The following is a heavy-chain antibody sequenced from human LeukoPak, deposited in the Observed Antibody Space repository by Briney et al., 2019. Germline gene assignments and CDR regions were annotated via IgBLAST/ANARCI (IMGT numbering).Heavy chain of an antibody. CDR3: AKVQGATKPYYYYMDV. J-gene: IGHJ6*03. V-gene: IGHV3-30*02. Sequence: GGSLRLSCAASGFHFDTYALSWVRQAPGKGLEWVAFIRYDGSNKYYADSVKGRFTISRDNSKNTLYLQMNSLRAEDTAVYYCAKVQGATKPYYYYMDVWGKGTTVTVSS. CDR1: GFHFDTYA. D-gene: IGHD1-26*01. CDR2: IRYDGSNK.